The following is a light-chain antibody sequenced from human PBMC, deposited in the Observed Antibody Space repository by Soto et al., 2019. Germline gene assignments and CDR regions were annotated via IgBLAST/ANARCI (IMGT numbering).Light chain of an antibody. Sequence: EIVLTQSPGTLSLSPGERATLSCRASQSVTSSYLAWYQHKRGQAPRLLIYGASSRATGIPDRFSGSGSGPDFTLTISRLEPEDFAVYYCQQYGSSYSFGQGTRLEIK. J-gene: IGKJ2*03. CDR1: QSVTSSY. CDR2: GAS. CDR3: QQYGSSYS. V-gene: IGKV3-20*01.